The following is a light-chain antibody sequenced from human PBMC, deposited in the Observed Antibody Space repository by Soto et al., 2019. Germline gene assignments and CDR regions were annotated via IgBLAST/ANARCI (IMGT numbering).Light chain of an antibody. Sequence: QSVLTQPASVSGSPGQSITISCTGTSSDVGAYKYVSWYQQHPGKVPKLIIYGVSNRPSGVSNRFSGSKSGNTAFLTISGLQHEDEADYYCSSFTGTTTLDVFGTGTKVTVL. CDR2: GVS. J-gene: IGLJ1*01. CDR1: SSDVGAYKY. V-gene: IGLV2-14*03. CDR3: SSFTGTTTLDV.